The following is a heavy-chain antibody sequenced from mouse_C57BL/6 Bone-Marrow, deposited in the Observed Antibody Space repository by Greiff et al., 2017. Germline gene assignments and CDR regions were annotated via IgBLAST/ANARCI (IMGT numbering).Heavy chain of an antibody. CDR1: GFNIKDYY. Sequence: EVQLVESGAELVKPGASVKLSCTASGFNIKDYYMHWVKQRTEQGLEWIGRIDPEDGETKYASKFQGKATITADTSSNTAYLQLSSLTSEDTAVYYCAPYYYGSSFYAMDYWGQGTSVTVSS. CDR3: APYYYGSSFYAMDY. CDR2: IDPEDGET. V-gene: IGHV14-2*01. D-gene: IGHD1-1*01. J-gene: IGHJ4*01.